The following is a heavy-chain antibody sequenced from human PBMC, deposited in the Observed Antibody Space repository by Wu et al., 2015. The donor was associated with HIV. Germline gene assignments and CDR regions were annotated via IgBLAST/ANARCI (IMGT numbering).Heavy chain of an antibody. CDR2: MNPNSGNT. D-gene: IGHD3-22*01. Sequence: QVQLVQSGAEVKKPGASVKVSCKASGYTFTNYDINWVRQATGQGLEWMGWMNPNSGNTGYVQKFQGRVTMTRNTSISTAYMELSSLRSEDTAVYYCARAHYYDSSGDLGYWGQGTLVTVSS. J-gene: IGHJ4*02. CDR3: ARAHYYDSSGDLGY. CDR1: GYTFTNYD. V-gene: IGHV1-8*01.